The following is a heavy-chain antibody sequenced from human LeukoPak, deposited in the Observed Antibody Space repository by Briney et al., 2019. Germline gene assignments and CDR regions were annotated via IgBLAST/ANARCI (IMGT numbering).Heavy chain of an antibody. CDR2: ISSSSSYI. J-gene: IGHJ6*03. CDR1: GFTFSIYG. V-gene: IGHV3-21*01. Sequence: GSLRLSCAASGFTFSIYGMNWVRQAPGEGLEWVSSISSSSSYIYYADSVKGRFTISRDNAKNSLYLQMNSLRAEDTAVYYCARDSYYDFWSGYYFSYYYYMDVWGKGTTVTVSS. CDR3: ARDSYYDFWSGYYFSYYYYMDV. D-gene: IGHD3-3*01.